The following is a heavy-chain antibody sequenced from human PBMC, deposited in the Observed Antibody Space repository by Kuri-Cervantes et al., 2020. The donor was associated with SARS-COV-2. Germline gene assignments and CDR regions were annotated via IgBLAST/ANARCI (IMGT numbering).Heavy chain of an antibody. D-gene: IGHD4-17*01. CDR2: ISGSGGST. J-gene: IGHJ4*02. CDR3: ARTPTVTTYYFDY. V-gene: IGHV3-23*01. CDR1: GFTFSSYA. Sequence: GGSLRLSCAASGFTFSSYAMSWVRQAPGKGLEWVSAISGSGGSTYYADSVKGRFTISRDNSKNTLYLQMNSLRAEDTAVYYCARTPTVTTYYFDYWGQGTLVTVSS.